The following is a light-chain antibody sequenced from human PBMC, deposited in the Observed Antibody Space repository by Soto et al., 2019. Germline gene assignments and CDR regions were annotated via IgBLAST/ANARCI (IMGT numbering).Light chain of an antibody. J-gene: IGLJ1*01. CDR2: EVT. V-gene: IGLV2-23*02. CDR3: CSFAGGTTPFV. CDR1: SSDVRSYDR. Sequence: QSALTQPASVSGSPGQSITISCTGTSSDVRSYDRVSWYQQHPDKAPKLMIYEVTKRPSGISHRFSGSKSGNTASLTISGLQAEDEADYSCCSFAGGTTPFVFGTGTKLTVL.